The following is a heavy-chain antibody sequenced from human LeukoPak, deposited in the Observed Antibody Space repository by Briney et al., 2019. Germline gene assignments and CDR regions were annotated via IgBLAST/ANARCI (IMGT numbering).Heavy chain of an antibody. CDR2: IIYDGSKK. Sequence: GRSLRLSCAASGFTFSSYAMHWVRQAPGKGLEWLSVIIYDGSKKSYADSVKGRFTISRDNPKNTFHLQMNSLRVEDTAMYYCAREQEYCSGGSCYRYFQHWGQGTLVTVSS. V-gene: IGHV3-30*03. J-gene: IGHJ1*01. D-gene: IGHD2-15*01. CDR3: AREQEYCSGGSCYRYFQH. CDR1: GFTFSSYA.